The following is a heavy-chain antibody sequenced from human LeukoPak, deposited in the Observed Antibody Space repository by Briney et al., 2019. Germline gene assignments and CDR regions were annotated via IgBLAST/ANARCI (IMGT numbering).Heavy chain of an antibody. CDR3: ARGRDEYSSSLDY. V-gene: IGHV6-1*01. CDR2: TYYRSKWYN. CDR1: GDSVSSNSAA. D-gene: IGHD6-6*01. Sequence: SQTLSLTCAISGDSVSSNSAAWNWLGQSPSRGLEWLGRTYYRSKWYNDYAVSVKSRITINPDTSKNQFSLQLNSVTPEDTAVYYCARGRDEYSSSLDYWGQGTLVTVSS. J-gene: IGHJ4*02.